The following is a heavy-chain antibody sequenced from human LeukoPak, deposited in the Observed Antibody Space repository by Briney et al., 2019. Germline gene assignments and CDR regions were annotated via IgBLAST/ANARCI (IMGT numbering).Heavy chain of an antibody. J-gene: IGHJ3*02. CDR3: ARDGEGYYGDYDAFDI. V-gene: IGHV1-2*02. CDR1: GYTFTSYD. Sequence: ASVKVSCKASGYTFTSYDINWVRQAPGQGLEWMGWINPNSGGTNYAQKFQGRVTMTRDTSISTAYMELSRLRSDGTAVYYCARDGEGYYGDYDAFDIWGQGTMVTVSS. CDR2: INPNSGGT. D-gene: IGHD4-17*01.